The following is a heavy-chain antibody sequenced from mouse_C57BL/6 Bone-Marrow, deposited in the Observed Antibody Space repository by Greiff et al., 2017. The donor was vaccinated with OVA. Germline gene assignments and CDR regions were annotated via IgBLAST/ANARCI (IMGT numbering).Heavy chain of an antibody. J-gene: IGHJ4*01. CDR3: ARKESYARDD. Sequence: VTLMESGPGLVQPSQSLSITCTVSGFSFTSYGVHWVRQSPGKGLEWLGVIWSGGSTDYTADFISRLSISKDNSKRQVFFKMNSRQAEDTAIYYCARKESYARDDWGQGTSVTVSS. V-gene: IGHV2-2*01. CDR2: IWSGGST. CDR1: GFSFTSYG.